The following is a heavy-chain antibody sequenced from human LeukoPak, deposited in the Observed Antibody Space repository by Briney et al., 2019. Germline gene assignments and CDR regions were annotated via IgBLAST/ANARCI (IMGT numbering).Heavy chain of an antibody. D-gene: IGHD3-10*01. CDR2: ISGYSGNT. CDR1: GYIFISYG. Sequence: ASVKVSCKASGYIFISYGISWVRQAPGQGLEWMGWISGYSGNTNYAQKLQGRVTMATDTSTSTAYMELRSLRSDDTAVYYCARDYCGSARNFDYWGQGTLVTVSS. J-gene: IGHJ4*02. V-gene: IGHV1-18*01. CDR3: ARDYCGSARNFDY.